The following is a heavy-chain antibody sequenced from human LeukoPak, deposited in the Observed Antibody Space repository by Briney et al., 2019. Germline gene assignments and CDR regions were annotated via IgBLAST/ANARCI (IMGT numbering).Heavy chain of an antibody. CDR1: GGSISSYY. J-gene: IGHJ6*02. V-gene: IGHV4-59*12. CDR2: IYYSGST. CDR3: ARGLAGVYDIVVVPAAENGSGMDV. D-gene: IGHD2-2*01. Sequence: SETLSLTCTVSGGSISSYYWSWIRQPPGKGLEWIGYIYYSGSTNYNPSLKSRVTISVDTSKNQFSLKLSSVTAADTAVYYCARGLAGVYDIVVVPAAENGSGMDVWGQGTTVTVSS.